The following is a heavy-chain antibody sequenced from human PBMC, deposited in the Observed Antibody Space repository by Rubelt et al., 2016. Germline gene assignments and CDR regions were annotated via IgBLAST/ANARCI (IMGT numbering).Heavy chain of an antibody. V-gene: IGHV3-21*01. CDR3: ARTVPYSSSTNYYYMDV. D-gene: IGHD6-6*01. Sequence: SLRLSCAASGFTYSTYAMGWVRQAPGKGLEWVSSISSSSSYIYYADSVKGRFTISRDNAKNSLYLQMDSLRAEDTAVYYCARTVPYSSSTNYYYMDVWGKGTTVTVSS. J-gene: IGHJ6*03. CDR1: GFTYSTYA. CDR2: ISSSSSYI.